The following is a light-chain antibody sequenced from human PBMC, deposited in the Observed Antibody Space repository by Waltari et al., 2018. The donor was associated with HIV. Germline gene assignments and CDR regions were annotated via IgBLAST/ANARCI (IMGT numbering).Light chain of an antibody. J-gene: IGKJ2*01. Sequence: DIQMAQSPSALSASVGDRVTITCQASQDINNYLNWYQKKPGKAPQLLIYDASTLKIGVPSRFSGTGSGTHFTFTISGLQPDDFAIDDCQQYDKLPFTFGQGTKLEIK. CDR1: QDINNY. V-gene: IGKV1-33*01. CDR2: DAS. CDR3: QQYDKLPFT.